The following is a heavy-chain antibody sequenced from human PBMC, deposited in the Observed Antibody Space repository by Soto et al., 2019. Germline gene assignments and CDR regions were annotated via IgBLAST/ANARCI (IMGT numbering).Heavy chain of an antibody. CDR2: IYYSGST. V-gene: IGHV4-39*01. CDR1: GGSISSSSYY. CDR3: ARRVKGSRFDY. Sequence: PSETLSLTCTVSGGSISSSSYYWGWIRQPPGKGLEWIGSIYYSGSTYYNPSLKSRVTISVDTSKNQFSLKLSSVTAADTAVYYCARRVKGSRFDYWGQGTLVTVSS. J-gene: IGHJ4*02.